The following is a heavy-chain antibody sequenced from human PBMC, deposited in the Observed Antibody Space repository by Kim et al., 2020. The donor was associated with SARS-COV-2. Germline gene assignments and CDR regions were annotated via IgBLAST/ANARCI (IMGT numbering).Heavy chain of an antibody. CDR2: IYYSGST. CDR1: GGSISSYY. D-gene: IGHD3-10*01. CDR3: ARGITKVRGAHLLLYGMDV. V-gene: IGHV4-59*08. J-gene: IGHJ6*02. Sequence: SETLSLTCTVSGGSISSYYWSWIRQPPGKGLEWIGYIYYSGSTNYNPSLKSRVTISVDTSKNQFSLKLSSVTAADTAVYYCARGITKVRGAHLLLYGMDVWGQGTTVTVSS.